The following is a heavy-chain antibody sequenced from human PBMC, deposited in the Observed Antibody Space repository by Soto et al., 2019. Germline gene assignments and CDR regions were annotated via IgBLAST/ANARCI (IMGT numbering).Heavy chain of an antibody. CDR1: GYTFTGYY. J-gene: IGHJ5*02. V-gene: IGHV1-2*04. D-gene: IGHD2-2*01. CDR3: ARGGDIVVVPAAGSWFDP. Sequence: QVPLVQSGAEVKKPGASVKVSCKASGYTFTGYYMHWVRQAPGQGLEWMGWINPNSGGTNYAQKFQGWVTMTRDTSISTAYMELSRLRSDDTAVYYCARGGDIVVVPAAGSWFDPWGQGTLVTVSS. CDR2: INPNSGGT.